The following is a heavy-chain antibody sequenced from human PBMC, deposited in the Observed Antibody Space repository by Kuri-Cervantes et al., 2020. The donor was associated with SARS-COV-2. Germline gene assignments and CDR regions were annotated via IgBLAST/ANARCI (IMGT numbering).Heavy chain of an antibody. CDR3: ARASFDFWSGYYTGYFFDF. Sequence: GESLKISCAASGFTFSSYGMDWVRQAPGKGLEWVAFIRYDGSNKYYADSVRGRFTISRDSSKKTLYLQMNSLRAEDTAVYYCARASFDFWSGYYTGYFFDFWGQGTLVTVSS. D-gene: IGHD3-3*01. CDR2: IRYDGSNK. CDR1: GFTFSSYG. V-gene: IGHV3-30*02. J-gene: IGHJ4*02.